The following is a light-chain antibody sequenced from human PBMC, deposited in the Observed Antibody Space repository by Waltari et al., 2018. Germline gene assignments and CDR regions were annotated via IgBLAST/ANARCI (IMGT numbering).Light chain of an antibody. CDR3: QQYNNWPIT. CDR1: QSVSSN. CDR2: GAS. J-gene: IGKJ5*01. V-gene: IGKV3-15*01. Sequence: EIVMTQSPATLSVSPGERDTLSGRASQSVSSNLAWYQQKPGQAPRLLIYGASTRATGIPARFSGSGSGTEFTLTISSLQSEDFAVYYCQQYNNWPITFGQGTRLEIK.